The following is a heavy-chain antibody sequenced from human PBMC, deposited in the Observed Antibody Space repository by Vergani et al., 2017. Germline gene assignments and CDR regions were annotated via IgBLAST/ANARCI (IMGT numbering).Heavy chain of an antibody. J-gene: IGHJ3*02. CDR3: ARQVAADSLNDAFDI. Sequence: EVQLVQSGAEVKKPGESLKISCKGSGYSFTSYWIGWVRQMPGKGLEWMGIIYPGDSDTRYSPSFQGQVTISADKSISTAYLQWSSLMASDTAMYYCARQVAADSLNDAFDIWGQGTMVTVSS. CDR2: IYPGDSDT. V-gene: IGHV5-51*01. D-gene: IGHD6-13*01. CDR1: GYSFTSYW.